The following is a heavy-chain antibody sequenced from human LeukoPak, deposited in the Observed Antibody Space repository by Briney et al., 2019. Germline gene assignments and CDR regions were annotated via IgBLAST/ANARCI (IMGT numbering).Heavy chain of an antibody. CDR1: GGSISSGGYY. J-gene: IGHJ5*02. D-gene: IGHD6-19*01. V-gene: IGHV4-30-2*01. Sequence: SETLSLTCTVSGGSISSGGYYWSWIRQPPGKGLEWIGYIYHSGSTYYNPSLKSRVTISVDTSKIQFSLKLSSVTAADTAVYYCARGGSGGSYNWFDPWGQGTLVTVSS. CDR3: ARGGSGGSYNWFDP. CDR2: IYHSGST.